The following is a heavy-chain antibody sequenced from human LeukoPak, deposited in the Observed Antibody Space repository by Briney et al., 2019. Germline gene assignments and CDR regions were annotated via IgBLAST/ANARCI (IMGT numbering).Heavy chain of an antibody. V-gene: IGHV5-51*01. CDR1: GYSFTTYW. CDR3: ASWAQYSSGWYGPDY. D-gene: IGHD6-19*01. J-gene: IGHJ4*02. CDR2: IYPGDSDT. Sequence: GESLKISCKGSGYSFTTYWIGWVRQMPGKGLEWMGMIYPGDSDTRYSPSFQGQVTISTDRSINTAYLQWSSLKASDTAMYYCASWAQYSSGWYGPDYWGQGTLVTVSS.